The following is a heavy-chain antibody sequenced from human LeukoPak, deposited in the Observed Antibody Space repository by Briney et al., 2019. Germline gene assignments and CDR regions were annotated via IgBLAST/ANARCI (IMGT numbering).Heavy chain of an antibody. D-gene: IGHD3-22*01. CDR3: AKDWAYYYESIVHYYLDY. V-gene: IGHV3-23*01. CDR2: ISGSGGST. J-gene: IGHJ4*02. CDR1: GFTFSNYA. Sequence: GGSLRLSCEASGFTFSNYAMSWVRQAPGKGLEWVSGISGSGGSTYYADSVKGRFTISRDNSKNTLYVQMNNLRADDTAVYYCAKDWAYYYESIVHYYLDYWGQGTLVTVSS.